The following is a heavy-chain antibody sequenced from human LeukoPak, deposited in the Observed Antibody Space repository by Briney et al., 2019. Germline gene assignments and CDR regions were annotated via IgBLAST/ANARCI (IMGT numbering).Heavy chain of an antibody. D-gene: IGHD3-16*02. J-gene: IGHJ4*02. CDR1: GFTFSSYA. CDR2: ISGSDGST. V-gene: IGHV3-23*01. CDR3: ARVRLGELSLFY. Sequence: PGGSLRLSCAASGFTFSSYAMSWVRQAPGKGLEWVSSISGSDGSTYYADSVKGRFTISRDNSKNTLYLQMNSLRAEDTAVYYCARVRLGELSLFYWGQGTLVTVSS.